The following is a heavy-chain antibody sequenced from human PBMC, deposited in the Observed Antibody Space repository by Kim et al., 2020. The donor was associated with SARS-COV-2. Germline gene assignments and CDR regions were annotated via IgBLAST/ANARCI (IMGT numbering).Heavy chain of an antibody. CDR2: INSDGSST. CDR3: ARELVVVPAATRYYYYGMDV. CDR1: GFTFSSYW. Sequence: GGSLRLSCAASGFTFSSYWMHWVRQAPGKGLVWVSRINSDGSSTSYADSVKGRFTISRDNAKNTLYLQMNSLRAEDTAVYYCARELVVVPAATRYYYYGMDVWGQGTTVTVSS. V-gene: IGHV3-74*01. D-gene: IGHD2-2*01. J-gene: IGHJ6*02.